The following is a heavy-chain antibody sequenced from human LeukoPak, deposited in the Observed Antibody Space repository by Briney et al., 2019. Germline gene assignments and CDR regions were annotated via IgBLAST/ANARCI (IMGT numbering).Heavy chain of an antibody. CDR1: GFSLTTSGVG. Sequence: SGPTLVKPTQTLTLTCTFSGFSLTTSGVGVGWIRQPPGKALEWLALIYWDDDNRYRPSLKSRLTITNDTSKNQVVLTMTNMDPVDTATYYCAHRGFYYDSSGYYYPYFDYWGQGTLVTVSS. CDR2: IYWDDDN. J-gene: IGHJ4*02. CDR3: AHRGFYYDSSGYYYPYFDY. V-gene: IGHV2-5*02. D-gene: IGHD3-22*01.